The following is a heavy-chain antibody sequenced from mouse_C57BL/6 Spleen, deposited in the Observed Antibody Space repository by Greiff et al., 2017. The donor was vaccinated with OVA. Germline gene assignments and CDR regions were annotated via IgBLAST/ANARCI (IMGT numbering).Heavy chain of an antibody. Sequence: VTLKVSGAELVRPGASVKLSCTASGFNIKDDYMHWVKQRPEQGLEWIGWIDPENGDTEYASKFQGKATITADTSSNTAYLQLSSLTSEDTAVYYCTTDAMDYWGQGTSVTVSS. CDR1: GFNIKDDY. V-gene: IGHV14-4*01. CDR2: IDPENGDT. J-gene: IGHJ4*01. CDR3: TTDAMDY.